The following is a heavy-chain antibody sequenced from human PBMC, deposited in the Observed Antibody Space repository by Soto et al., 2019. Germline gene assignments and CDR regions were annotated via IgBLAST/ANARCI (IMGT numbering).Heavy chain of an antibody. CDR3: AKRSGAGGHFDY. Sequence: GGSLRLSCAASGFTFSTYSMGWVRQAPGKGLEWVSVVSSGGGAHYADSAKGRFTVSRDNSKNTLSLQMNSLRADDTAVYYCAKRSGAGGHFDYWGQGALVTVSS. J-gene: IGHJ4*02. CDR1: GFTFSTYS. D-gene: IGHD2-15*01. CDR2: VSSGGGA. V-gene: IGHV3-23*01.